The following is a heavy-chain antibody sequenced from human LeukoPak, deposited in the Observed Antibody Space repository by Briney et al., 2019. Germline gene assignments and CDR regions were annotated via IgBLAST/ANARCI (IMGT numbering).Heavy chain of an antibody. CDR2: IDHRGDT. J-gene: IGHJ4*03. V-gene: IGHV4-34*01. CDR1: GGSFSRFY. CDR3: ARGATISETGYFDF. Sequence: SETLSLTCAVYGGSFSRFYWSWIRQSPGKGLEWIAEIDHRGDTNYNPSVKSRVTVSVDTSKNQLSLKVRSLSAADTAVYYCARGATISETGYFDFWGQGTLVTVSS. D-gene: IGHD5-24*01.